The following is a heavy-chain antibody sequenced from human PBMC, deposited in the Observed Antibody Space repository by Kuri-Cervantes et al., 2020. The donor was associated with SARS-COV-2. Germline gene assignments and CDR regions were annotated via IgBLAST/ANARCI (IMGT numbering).Heavy chain of an antibody. CDR2: IDSDGSST. Sequence: GGSLRLSCAASGFTFSSYWMHWVRQAPGKGLVWVSRIDSDGSSTSYADSVKGRFTFSRDNAKNTLYLQMNSLRAEDTAMYYCGREVYDYVWGTHAFDLWGQGTMVTVSS. D-gene: IGHD3-16*01. V-gene: IGHV3-74*01. CDR1: GFTFSSYW. CDR3: GREVYDYVWGTHAFDL. J-gene: IGHJ3*01.